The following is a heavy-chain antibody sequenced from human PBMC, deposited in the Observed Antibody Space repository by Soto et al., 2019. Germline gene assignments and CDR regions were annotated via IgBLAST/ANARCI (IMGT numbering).Heavy chain of an antibody. CDR2: IYYSGST. J-gene: IGHJ4*02. V-gene: IGHV4-59*08. CDR1: GGSISSYY. CDR3: ARSGGHLDY. D-gene: IGHD2-15*01. Sequence: SETLSLTCTVSGGSISSYYWSWIRQPPGKGLEWIGYIYYSGSTNYNPSLKSRVTISVDTSKNQFSLKLSSVTAADTAVYYCARSGGHLDYWGQGTLVTVSS.